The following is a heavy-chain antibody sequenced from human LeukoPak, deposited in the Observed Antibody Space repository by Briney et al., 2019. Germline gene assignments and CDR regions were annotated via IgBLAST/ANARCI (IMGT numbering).Heavy chain of an antibody. J-gene: IGHJ6*02. CDR2: FDPEDGET. CDR1: GYTLTELS. CDR3: ATPLVVPAAKANYYYYGMDV. Sequence: ASVKVSCKVSGYTLTELSMHWVRQAPGKGLEWMGGFDPEDGETIYAQKFQGRVTMTEDTSTDTAYMELSSLRSEDTAVCYCATPLVVPAAKANYYYYGMDVWGQGTTVTVSS. V-gene: IGHV1-24*01. D-gene: IGHD2-2*01.